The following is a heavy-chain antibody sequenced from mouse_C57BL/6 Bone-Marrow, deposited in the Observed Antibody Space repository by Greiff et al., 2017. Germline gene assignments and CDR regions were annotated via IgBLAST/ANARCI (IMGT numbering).Heavy chain of an antibody. J-gene: IGHJ2*01. D-gene: IGHD1-1*01. CDR2: IHPNSGST. CDR1: GYTFTSYW. CDR3: ARFSFYYGSYFDY. Sequence: VQLQQPGAELVKPGASVKLSCKASGYTFTSYWMHWVKQRPGQGLEWIGMIHPNSGSTNYNEKVKSKATLTVDNSSSTAYMQLSSLTSEDSAVYYCARFSFYYGSYFDYWGQGTTLTVSS. V-gene: IGHV1-64*01.